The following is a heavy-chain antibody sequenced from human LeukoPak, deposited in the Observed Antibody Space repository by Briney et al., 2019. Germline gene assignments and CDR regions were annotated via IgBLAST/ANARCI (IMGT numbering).Heavy chain of an antibody. J-gene: IGHJ4*02. D-gene: IGHD1-26*01. CDR1: GYTFTIYD. CDR3: AGGRGGSYAELDY. Sequence: GPSVTLSCNSSGYTFTIYDNYWARHARAQGLEWMGWMNPNSGNTGYAQKFQGRVTMTRNNSTSTAYMELSSLRSEDTAVYYCAGGRGGSYAELDYWGQGTLVTVSS. V-gene: IGHV1-8*01. CDR2: MNPNSGNT.